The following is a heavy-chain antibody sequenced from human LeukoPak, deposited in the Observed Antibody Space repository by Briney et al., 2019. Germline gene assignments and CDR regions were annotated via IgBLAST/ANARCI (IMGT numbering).Heavy chain of an antibody. CDR2: VSYSGNT. CDR3: VGQDIVVVPLESSYAAY. CDR1: GASISSSRYY. Sequence: SETLSLTCTVSGASISSSRYYWAWVRQPPGKGLDWIGTVSYSGNTFCSPSLNSRLSISLDTSKNQLSLKLTSATAADTAVYYCVGQDIVVVPLESSYAAYWGQGTLVTVSS. J-gene: IGHJ4*02. V-gene: IGHV4-39*07. D-gene: IGHD2-15*01.